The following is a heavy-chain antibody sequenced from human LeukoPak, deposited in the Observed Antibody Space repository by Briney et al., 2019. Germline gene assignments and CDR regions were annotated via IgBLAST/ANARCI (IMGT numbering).Heavy chain of an antibody. CDR1: GYTFTGYH. D-gene: IGHD1-26*01. Sequence: ASVKVSCKASGYTFTGYHMHWVRQAPGQGLEWMGWINPNSGGTNYAQKFQGRVTMTRDTSISTAYMELSRLRSDDTAVYYCARDSRGSYFSDYWGQGTLVTVSS. J-gene: IGHJ4*02. V-gene: IGHV1-2*02. CDR3: ARDSRGSYFSDY. CDR2: INPNSGGT.